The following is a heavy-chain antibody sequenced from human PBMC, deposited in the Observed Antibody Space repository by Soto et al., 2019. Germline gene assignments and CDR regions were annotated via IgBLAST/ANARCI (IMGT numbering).Heavy chain of an antibody. V-gene: IGHV4-31*03. CDR3: ASGIDFYGSGTAFTFSQQ. J-gene: IGHJ1*01. CDR2: IYYSGST. Sequence: SETLSLTCTVSGGSISSGGYYWSWIRQHPGKGLEWIGYIYYSGSTYYNPSLKSRVTISVDTSKNQFSLKLSSVTAADTAVYYCASGIDFYGSGTAFTFSQQWGQGTLVTVSS. D-gene: IGHD3-10*01. CDR1: GGSISSGGYY.